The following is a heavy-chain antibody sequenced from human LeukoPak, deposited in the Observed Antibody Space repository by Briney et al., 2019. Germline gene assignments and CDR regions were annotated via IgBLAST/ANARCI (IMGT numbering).Heavy chain of an antibody. CDR3: ATDSDRDYGDRGY. CDR2: FDPEDGET. D-gene: IGHD4-17*01. J-gene: IGHJ4*02. V-gene: IGHV1-24*01. CDR1: GYTLTELS. Sequence: GASVKVSCKVSGYTLTELSMHWVRQAPGKGLEWMGGFDPEDGETIYAQKFQGRVTMTEDISTDTAYMELSCLRSEDTAVYYCATDSDRDYGDRGYWGQGTLVTVSS.